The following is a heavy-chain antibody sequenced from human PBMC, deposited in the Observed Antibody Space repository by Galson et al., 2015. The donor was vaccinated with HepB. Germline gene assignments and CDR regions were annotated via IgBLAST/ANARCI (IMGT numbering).Heavy chain of an antibody. Sequence: SLRLSCAASGFTFSSYAMHWVRQAPGKGLEWVAVISSDGSNKDYADSVKGRFTISRDNSNSTLYLQMNSLRPEDTAVYYCAKGYCISTICYRYDYCDYWGQGTLVTVSS. V-gene: IGHV3-30*18. D-gene: IGHD2-2*01. CDR3: AKGYCISTICYRYDYCDY. J-gene: IGHJ4*02. CDR1: GFTFSSYA. CDR2: ISSDGSNK.